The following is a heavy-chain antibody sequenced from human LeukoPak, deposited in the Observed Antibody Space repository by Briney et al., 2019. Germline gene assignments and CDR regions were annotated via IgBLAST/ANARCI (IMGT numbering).Heavy chain of an antibody. CDR3: ARARITMVRGVNYPLFDY. D-gene: IGHD3-10*01. CDR1: GGTFSSYA. J-gene: IGHJ4*02. CDR2: IIPIFGTA. Sequence: SVNVSCKASGGTFSSYAISWVRQAPGQGLEWMGGIIPIFGTANYAQKFQGRVTITADESTSTAYMELSSLRSEDTAVYYCARARITMVRGVNYPLFDYWGQGTLVTVSS. V-gene: IGHV1-69*01.